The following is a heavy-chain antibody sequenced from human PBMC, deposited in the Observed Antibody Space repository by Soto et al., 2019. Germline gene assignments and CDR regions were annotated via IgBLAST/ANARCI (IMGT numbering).Heavy chain of an antibody. V-gene: IGHV1-2*02. CDR1: GYTFTGYY. CDR3: ARTVSDCSSTSCYTFYYYGMDV. CDR2: INPNSGGT. J-gene: IGHJ6*02. Sequence: ASVKVSFKASGYTFTGYYMHWLRQAPGQGLEWMGWINPNSGGTNYAQKFQGRVTMTRDTSISTVYMELSRLRSDDTAVYYCARTVSDCSSTSCYTFYYYGMDVWGQGTTVTVSS. D-gene: IGHD2-2*02.